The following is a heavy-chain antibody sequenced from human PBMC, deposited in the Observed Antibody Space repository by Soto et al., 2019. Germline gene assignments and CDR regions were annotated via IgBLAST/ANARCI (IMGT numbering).Heavy chain of an antibody. CDR2: IWYDGSNK. CDR3: ASAYSSSQYYFDY. J-gene: IGHJ4*02. D-gene: IGHD6-13*01. Sequence: QVQLVESGGGVVQPGRSLRLSCAASGFTFSSYGMHWVRQAPGKGLEWVAVIWYDGSNKYYADSVKGRFTISRDNSKNTLYLQMNSLRAEDTAVYYCASAYSSSQYYFDYWGQGTLVTVSS. V-gene: IGHV3-33*01. CDR1: GFTFSSYG.